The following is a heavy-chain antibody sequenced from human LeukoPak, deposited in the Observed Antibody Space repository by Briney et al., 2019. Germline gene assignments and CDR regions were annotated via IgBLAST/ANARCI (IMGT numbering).Heavy chain of an antibody. J-gene: IGHJ4*02. V-gene: IGHV3-21*01. Sequence: GGSLRLSCAASGFTFSSYSMNWVRQAPGKGLEWVSSISSSSSYIYYADSVKGRFTISRDNAKNSLYLQMNSLRAEDTAVYYCARGGGFYDSSGRRIGFDYWGQGTLVTVSS. CDR2: ISSSSSYI. CDR1: GFTFSSYS. D-gene: IGHD3-22*01. CDR3: ARGGGFYDSSGRRIGFDY.